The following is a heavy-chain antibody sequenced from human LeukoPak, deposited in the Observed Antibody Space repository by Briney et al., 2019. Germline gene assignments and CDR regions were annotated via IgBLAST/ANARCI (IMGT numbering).Heavy chain of an antibody. D-gene: IGHD5-24*01. CDR2: IGTSGSDM. J-gene: IGHJ4*02. CDR3: ARAQDPTILSYFDY. Sequence: GGSLRLSCAASGFTFSNYNMNWVRQAPGKGLEWVSSIGTSGSDMYYVDSVKGRFAISRDNAKNSLYLQMNSLRDEDTAVYYCARAQDPTILSYFDYWGQGTLVTVSS. CDR1: GFTFSNYN. V-gene: IGHV3-21*01.